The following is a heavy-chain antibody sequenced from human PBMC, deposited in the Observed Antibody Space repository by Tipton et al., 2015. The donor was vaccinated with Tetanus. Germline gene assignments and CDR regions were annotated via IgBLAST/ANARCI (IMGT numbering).Heavy chain of an antibody. J-gene: IGHJ4*02. V-gene: IGHV3-9*01. CDR1: GFTLSRYT. Sequence: SLRLSCAASGFTLSRYTLNWVRQAPGKGLEWVSGITWNSNTVQYAEFVKGRFTISRDNAQSSLYLQMNSLSIEDAGLYFCAKDGTFGGTWGQGTLVVVTS. CDR2: ITWNSNTV. D-gene: IGHD4-23*01. CDR3: AKDGTFGGT.